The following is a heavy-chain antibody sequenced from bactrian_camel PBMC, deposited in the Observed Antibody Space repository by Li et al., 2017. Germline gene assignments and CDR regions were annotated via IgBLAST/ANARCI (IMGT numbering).Heavy chain of an antibody. Sequence: VQLVESGGGSVQAGGSLRLFCAASAYTYSRYCIGWFRQAPGKEREGVAVLRGRRTYHTNSVSGRFTMSQDSAKNTVYLQMHSLKPEDSAMYYCAADEFS. CDR1: AYTYSRYC. J-gene: IGHJ2*01. CDR2: LRGRRT. V-gene: IGHV3-3*01. CDR3: AADEFS.